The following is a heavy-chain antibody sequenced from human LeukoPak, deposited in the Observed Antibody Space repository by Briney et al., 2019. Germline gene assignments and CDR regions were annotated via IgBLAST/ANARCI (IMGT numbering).Heavy chain of an antibody. D-gene: IGHD3-10*02. CDR2: ISSSGSTM. Sequence: GGSLRLSCAASGFTFSSYEMNWVRQAPGKGLEWVSYISSSGSTMYYADSVKGRFTISRDNAKNSLYLQMNSLRAEDTAVYYCAELGIAMIGGVWGKGTTVTISS. CDR3: AELGIAMIGGV. J-gene: IGHJ6*04. V-gene: IGHV3-48*03. CDR1: GFTFSSYE.